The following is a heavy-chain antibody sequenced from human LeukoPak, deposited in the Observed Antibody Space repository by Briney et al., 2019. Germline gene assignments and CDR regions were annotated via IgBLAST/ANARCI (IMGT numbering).Heavy chain of an antibody. CDR1: GFTFSSYA. D-gene: IGHD6-19*01. CDR3: AKDLQWLVHSYFDY. CDR2: ISGSGGST. Sequence: GGSLRLPCAASGFTFSSYAMSWVRQAPGQGLEWVSAISGSGGSTYYADSVKGRFTISRDNSKNTLYLQMNSLRAEDTAVYYCAKDLQWLVHSYFDYWGQGTLVADSS. V-gene: IGHV3-23*01. J-gene: IGHJ4*02.